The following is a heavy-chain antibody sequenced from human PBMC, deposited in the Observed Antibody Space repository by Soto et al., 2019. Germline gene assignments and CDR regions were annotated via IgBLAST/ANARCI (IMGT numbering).Heavy chain of an antibody. J-gene: IGHJ4*02. Sequence: PGGSLRLSCAASGFTFSTYWMDWVRQTPGKGLEWVANINQDGSEKNYVDSVKGRFTISRDNAQNTLYLQMNSLTAEDSALYYCSRSLDSWGKGPLVTVSS. CDR2: INQDGSEK. CDR3: SRSLDS. CDR1: GFTFSTYW. V-gene: IGHV3-7*01.